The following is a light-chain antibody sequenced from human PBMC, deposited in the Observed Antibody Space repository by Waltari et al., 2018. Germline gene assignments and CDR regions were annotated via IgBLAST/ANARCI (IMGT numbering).Light chain of an antibody. CDR3: MQGTHWPWT. Sequence: DVAMTQSPLSLPVTLGQQASISCRSSQGLVSSDGKAYFNWFQQRAGQAPRRLLYKVSNRDSGVPDRFSGSGSGTDFTLRISRVEAEDVGVYYCMQGTHWPWTFGQGTKVEIK. CDR1: QGLVSSDGKAY. CDR2: KVS. V-gene: IGKV2-30*01. J-gene: IGKJ1*01.